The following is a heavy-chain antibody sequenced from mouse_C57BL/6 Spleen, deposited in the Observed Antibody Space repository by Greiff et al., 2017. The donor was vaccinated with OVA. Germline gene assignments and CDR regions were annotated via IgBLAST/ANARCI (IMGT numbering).Heavy chain of an antibody. V-gene: IGHV5-17*01. CDR3: AKGNAMEC. CDR1: GFTFSDYG. CDR2: ISSGSSTI. J-gene: IGHJ4*01. Sequence: EVMLVESGGGLVKPGGSLKLSCAASGFTFSDYGMHWVRQAPEKGLEWVAYISSGSSTIYYADTVKGRFTISRDNAKNTLFLQMTSLRSEDTALCYCAKGNAMECWGTGTSVTVSS.